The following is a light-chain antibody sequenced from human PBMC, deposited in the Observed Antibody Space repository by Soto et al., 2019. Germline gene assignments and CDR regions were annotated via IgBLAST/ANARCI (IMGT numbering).Light chain of an antibody. CDR2: GNS. V-gene: IGLV1-40*01. CDR3: QSYDSSLSGSRV. Sequence: QSVLTQPPSVTGDPGQRVAISCTGSSSNSRAGYDVHWYQQLPGTAPKLLIYGNSNRPSGVPDRFSGSKSGTSASLAITGLQAEDEADYYCQSYDSSLSGSRVFGGGTKLTVL. CDR1: SSNSRAGYD. J-gene: IGLJ3*02.